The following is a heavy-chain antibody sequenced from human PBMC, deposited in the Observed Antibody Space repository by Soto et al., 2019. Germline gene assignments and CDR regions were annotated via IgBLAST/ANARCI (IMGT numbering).Heavy chain of an antibody. J-gene: IGHJ6*02. V-gene: IGHV1-18*01. D-gene: IGHD2-2*01. CDR2: ISAYNGNT. CDR1: GYTFTSYD. CDR3: ARRCRSTSCYSYNGMDV. Sequence: GSSVKVSCTASGYTFTSYDITWVRPATVQGPEWMGWISAYNGNTNYAQKLQGRVTMTTDTSTSTAYMELRSLRSDDTAVYYCARRCRSTSCYSYNGMDVCGQGTTVTASS.